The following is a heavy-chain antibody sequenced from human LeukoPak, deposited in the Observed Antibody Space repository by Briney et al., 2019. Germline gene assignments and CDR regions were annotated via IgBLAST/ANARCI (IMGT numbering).Heavy chain of an antibody. CDR1: GFIFSSHA. V-gene: IGHV3-23*01. J-gene: IGHJ4*02. CDR3: ARAGYYDTSGYRALDY. Sequence: GGSLRLSCAASGFIFSSHAMNWVRQAPGKGLEWVSVISGSGGITYYADSVKGRFTVSRDNSKNTLFLQMNSLRVEDTAVYYCARAGYYDTSGYRALDYWGQGTLVTVSS. CDR2: ISGSGGIT. D-gene: IGHD3-22*01.